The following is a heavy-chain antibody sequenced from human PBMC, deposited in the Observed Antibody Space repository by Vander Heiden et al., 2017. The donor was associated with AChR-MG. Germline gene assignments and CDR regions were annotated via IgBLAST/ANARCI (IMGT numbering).Heavy chain of an antibody. CDR2: IRYDGSNK. Sequence: QVQLVESGGGVVQPGGSLRLSCAASGFTFSSYGMHWVRQAPGKGLEWVAFIRYDGSNKYYADSVKGRFTISRDNSKNTLYLQMNSLRAEDTAVYYCAKDSLKRFLEWLLEYYFDYWGQGTLVTVSS. CDR1: GFTFSSYG. CDR3: AKDSLKRFLEWLLEYYFDY. J-gene: IGHJ4*02. V-gene: IGHV3-30*02. D-gene: IGHD3-3*01.